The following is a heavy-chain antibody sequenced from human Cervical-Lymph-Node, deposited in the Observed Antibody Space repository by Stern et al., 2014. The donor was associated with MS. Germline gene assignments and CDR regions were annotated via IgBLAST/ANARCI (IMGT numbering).Heavy chain of an antibody. J-gene: IGHJ4*02. D-gene: IGHD5-12*01. CDR3: ANRDMGYTYGRHDY. Sequence: VQLLQSGATVKKPGSSVTVSCKASGGTFNNHGISWVRQAHGQGLAWMGGIIPMFGTPHYAQKFQGRVTIIADKSTSTVHMVLRNLSDEDTAMYYCANRDMGYTYGRHDYWGQGTLVTVS. CDR1: GGTFNNHG. V-gene: IGHV1-69*06. CDR2: IIPMFGTP.